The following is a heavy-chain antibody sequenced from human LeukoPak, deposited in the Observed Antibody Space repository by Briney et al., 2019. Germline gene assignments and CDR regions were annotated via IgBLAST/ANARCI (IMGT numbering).Heavy chain of an antibody. J-gene: IGHJ4*02. CDR3: ARECYGDLYYFDY. V-gene: IGHV4-31*03. CDR1: GGSISSGRYY. CDR2: IHYSGST. Sequence: SQTLSLTCTVSGGSISSGRYYWSWIRQHPGQGPEWIAYIHYSGSTYYNPSLKSRVTISVDTSDNQFSLRLSSVTAADTAVYYCARECYGDLYYFDYWGQGTLVTVSS. D-gene: IGHD4-17*01.